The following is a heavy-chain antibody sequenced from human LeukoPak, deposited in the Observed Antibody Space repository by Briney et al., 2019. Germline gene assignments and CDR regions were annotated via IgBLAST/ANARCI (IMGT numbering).Heavy chain of an antibody. J-gene: IGHJ4*02. CDR2: IIPILGIA. Sequence: SVKVSCKASGGTFSSYAISWVRQAPRQGLEWMGRIIPILGIANYAQKFQGRVTITADKSTSTAYMELSSLRSEDTAVYYCARDPEYYSSGGWQYWGQGTLVTVSS. V-gene: IGHV1-69*04. CDR3: ARDPEYYSSGGWQY. D-gene: IGHD6-19*01. CDR1: GGTFSSYA.